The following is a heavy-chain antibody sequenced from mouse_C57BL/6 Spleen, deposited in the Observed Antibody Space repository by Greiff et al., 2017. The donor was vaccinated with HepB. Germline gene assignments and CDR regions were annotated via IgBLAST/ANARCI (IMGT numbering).Heavy chain of an antibody. CDR3: ARGNYSNHEGYFDV. V-gene: IGHV1-55*01. J-gene: IGHJ1*03. CDR2: IYPGSGST. D-gene: IGHD2-5*01. CDR1: GYTFTSYW. Sequence: QVQLQQPGAELVKPGASVKMSCKASGYTFTSYWITWVKQRPGQGLEWIGDIYPGSGSTNYNEKFKSKATLTVDTSSSTAYMQLSSLTSEDSAVYYCARGNYSNHEGYFDVWGTGTTVTVSS.